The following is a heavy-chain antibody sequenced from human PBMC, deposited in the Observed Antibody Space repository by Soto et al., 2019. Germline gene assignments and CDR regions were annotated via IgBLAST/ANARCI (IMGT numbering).Heavy chain of an antibody. CDR2: ISYDGSNK. D-gene: IGHD3-9*01. J-gene: IGHJ3*02. Sequence: SCAASGFTFSSYGMHWVRQAPGKGLEWVAVISYDGSNKYYADSVKGRFTISRDNSKNTLYLQMNSLRAEDTAVYYCATHQYSDWLLSRGSDAFDIWGQGTMVTVSS. CDR1: GFTFSSYG. V-gene: IGHV3-30*03. CDR3: ATHQYSDWLLSRGSDAFDI.